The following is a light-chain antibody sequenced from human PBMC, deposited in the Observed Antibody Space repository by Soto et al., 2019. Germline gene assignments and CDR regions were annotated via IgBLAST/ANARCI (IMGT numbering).Light chain of an antibody. CDR1: LSVSSN. V-gene: IGKV3-15*01. CDR3: QQYNDWYT. J-gene: IGKJ2*01. CDR2: GAS. Sequence: IVMTQSPATLSVSPGQRATLSCRASLSVSSNLAWYQHKPGQAPRLLIYGASTRATGIPARFSGSGSGTEFTLTINSLQSEDFAVYYCQQYNDWYTFGQGTKVDIX.